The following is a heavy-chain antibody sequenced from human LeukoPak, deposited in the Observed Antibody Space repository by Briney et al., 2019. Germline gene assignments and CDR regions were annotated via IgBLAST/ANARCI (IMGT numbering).Heavy chain of an antibody. J-gene: IGHJ3*02. CDR2: FDPEVGET. D-gene: IGHD1-26*01. V-gene: IGHV1-24*01. Sequence: APVKVSCKVSGYTLTELSMHWVRQAPVKGLEWMGGFDPEVGETIYAQKFRGRVTMTEDTSPDTAYMELRSLRSDDTAVYYCARGRELVVDAFDIWGQGTMVTVSS. CDR3: ARGRELVVDAFDI. CDR1: GYTLTELS.